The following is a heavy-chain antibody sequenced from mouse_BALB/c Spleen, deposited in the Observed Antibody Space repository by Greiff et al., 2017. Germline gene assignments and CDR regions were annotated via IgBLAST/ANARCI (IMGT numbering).Heavy chain of an antibody. CDR1: GYTFTSYV. D-gene: IGHD3-1*01. V-gene: IGHV1-14*01. J-gene: IGHJ4*01. CDR3: ARKRGLYAMDY. Sequence: VQLQQSGPELVKPGASVKMSCKASGYTFTSYVMHWVKQKPGQGLEWIGYINPYNDGTKYNEKFKGKATLTSDKSSSTAYMELSSLTSEDSAVYYCARKRGLYAMDYWGQGTSVTVSS. CDR2: INPYNDGT.